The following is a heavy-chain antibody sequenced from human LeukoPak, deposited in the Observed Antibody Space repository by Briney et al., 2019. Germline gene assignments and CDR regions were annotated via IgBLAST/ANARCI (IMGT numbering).Heavy chain of an antibody. Sequence: GGSLRLSCAASGFTFSSYAMSWVRQAPGKGLEWVSAISGSGGSTYYADSVKGRFTISRDNSKNKLYLQMNSLRAEDTAVYYCAKYQSGLLRGVHFDYWGQGTLVTVSS. CDR2: ISGSGGST. J-gene: IGHJ4*02. V-gene: IGHV3-23*01. CDR3: AKYQSGLLRGVHFDY. CDR1: GFTFSSYA. D-gene: IGHD2-2*01.